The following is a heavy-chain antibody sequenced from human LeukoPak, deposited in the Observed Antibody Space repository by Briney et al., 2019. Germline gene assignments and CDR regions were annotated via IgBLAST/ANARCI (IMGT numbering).Heavy chain of an antibody. CDR3: ARRHSQAVGCSSTSCYGSWFDP. Sequence: KPSETLSLTCTVSGGSISSYYWSWIRQPAGKGLEWIGRIYTSGSTNYNPSLKSRVTISVDTSKNQFSLKLSSVTAADTAVYYCARRHSQAVGCSSTSCYGSWFDPWGQGTLVTVSS. J-gene: IGHJ5*02. D-gene: IGHD2-2*01. V-gene: IGHV4-4*07. CDR2: IYTSGST. CDR1: GGSISSYY.